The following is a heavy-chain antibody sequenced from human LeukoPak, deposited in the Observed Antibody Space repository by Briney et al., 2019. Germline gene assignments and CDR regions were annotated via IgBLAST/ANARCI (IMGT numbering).Heavy chain of an antibody. J-gene: IGHJ6*02. V-gene: IGHV3-53*01. D-gene: IGHD3-3*01. Sequence: GGSLRLSCVASGFPFSSYWMTWVRQAPGKGLEWVSVVYSGGSTYYADSVKGRFTISRDNSKNTLYLQMNSLRAEDTAVYYCASPTHYDFWSGYYGMDVWGQGTTVTVSS. CDR2: VYSGGST. CDR1: GFPFSSYW. CDR3: ASPTHYDFWSGYYGMDV.